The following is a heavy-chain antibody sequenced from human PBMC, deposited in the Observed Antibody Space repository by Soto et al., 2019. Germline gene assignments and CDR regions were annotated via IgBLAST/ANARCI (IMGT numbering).Heavy chain of an antibody. D-gene: IGHD3-16*01. Sequence: ASVKVSCKVSGYTLTELSMHWVRQAPGKGLEWMGGFNPEDGETHYAQKVQGRVTMTADTSTNTAYMDLGSLTSDDTAVYYCVMVDNYVTPTPQDVWGQGTTVTVSS. CDR2: FNPEDGET. J-gene: IGHJ6*02. V-gene: IGHV1-24*01. CDR3: VMVDNYVTPTPQDV. CDR1: GYTLTELS.